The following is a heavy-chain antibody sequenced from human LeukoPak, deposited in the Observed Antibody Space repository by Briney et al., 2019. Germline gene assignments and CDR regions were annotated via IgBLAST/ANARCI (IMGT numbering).Heavy chain of an antibody. J-gene: IGHJ4*02. V-gene: IGHV3-74*01. Sequence: PGGPLRLSCAASGFTFKSHWMHWVRQSPGKGLVWVSRLSTDSTRENYADSVKGRFTVSRDNAKNTLYLQLNSLRVDDTAVYYCARGERRGPLDYWGQGTLVTVSS. D-gene: IGHD1-1*01. CDR2: LSTDSTRE. CDR1: GFTFKSHW. CDR3: ARGERRGPLDY.